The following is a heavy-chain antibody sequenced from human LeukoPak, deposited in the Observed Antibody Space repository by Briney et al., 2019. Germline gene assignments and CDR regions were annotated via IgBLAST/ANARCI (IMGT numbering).Heavy chain of an antibody. CDR2: IIPSGGST. CDR3: AREGGRCSSTSCYTSFDY. D-gene: IGHD2-2*02. Sequence: ASVKVSCKASGYTFTSYYMHWVRQAPGQGLEWMGIIIPSGGSTSYAQKFQGRVTMTRDTSTSTVYMELSSLRSEDTAVYYCAREGGRCSSTSCYTSFDYWGQGTLVTVSS. CDR1: GYTFTSYY. J-gene: IGHJ4*02. V-gene: IGHV1-46*01.